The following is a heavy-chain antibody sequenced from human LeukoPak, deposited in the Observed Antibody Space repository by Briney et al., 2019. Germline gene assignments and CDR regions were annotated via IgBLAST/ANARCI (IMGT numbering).Heavy chain of an antibody. Sequence: ASVKVSCKASGYTFTGYYMHWVRQAPGQGLEWMGWINPNSGGTNYAQKFQGRVTMTRDTSISTAYMELSRLRSDDTAVYYCARDRRGSSGWKYYFDYWGQGTLVTVSS. J-gene: IGHJ4*02. CDR2: INPNSGGT. V-gene: IGHV1-2*02. D-gene: IGHD6-19*01. CDR1: GYTFTGYY. CDR3: ARDRRGSSGWKYYFDY.